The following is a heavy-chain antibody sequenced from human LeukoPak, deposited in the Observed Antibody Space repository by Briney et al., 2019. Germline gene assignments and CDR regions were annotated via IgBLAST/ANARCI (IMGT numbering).Heavy chain of an antibody. Sequence: PSETLSLTCTVSGGSISSGSYYWSWIRQPAGKGLEWIGRIYTSGSTNYNPSLKSRVTISVDTSKNQFSLKLSSVTAADTAVYYCARGEPLPNWFDPWGQGTLVTVSS. CDR2: IYTSGST. CDR1: GGSISSGSYY. V-gene: IGHV4-61*02. D-gene: IGHD3-16*01. CDR3: ARGEPLPNWFDP. J-gene: IGHJ5*02.